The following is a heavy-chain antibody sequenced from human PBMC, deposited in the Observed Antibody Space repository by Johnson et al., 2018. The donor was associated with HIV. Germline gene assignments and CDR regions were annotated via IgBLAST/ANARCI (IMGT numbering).Heavy chain of an antibody. CDR3: ARDSAYCGGYCHDAFDI. J-gene: IGHJ3*02. V-gene: IGHV3-74*01. Sequence: VQLVESGGGLVQPGGSLRLSCAASRFSFSSYWMHWVRQAPGKGLVWVSRINSDGSSTNYAASVKGRFTISRDNAKNSLYLQMNSLRAEDTAVYYCARDSAYCGGYCHDAFDIWGQGTMVTVSS. CDR1: RFSFSSYW. CDR2: INSDGSST. D-gene: IGHD2-21*02.